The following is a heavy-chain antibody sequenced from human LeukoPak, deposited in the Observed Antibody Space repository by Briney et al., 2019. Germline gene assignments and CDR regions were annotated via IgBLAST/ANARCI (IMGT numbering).Heavy chain of an antibody. CDR1: GYTFTSYD. CDR3: ARGGYSGYAPVYGMDV. D-gene: IGHD5-12*01. CDR2: MNPNRGNT. J-gene: IGHJ6*02. V-gene: IGHV1-8*01. Sequence: GASVKVSCKASGYTFTSYDINWVRQATGQGLEWMGWMNPNRGNTGYAQKFKGRVTMTRNTSISTAYMELSSLRSEDTAVYYCARGGYSGYAPVYGMDVWGQGTTVTVSS.